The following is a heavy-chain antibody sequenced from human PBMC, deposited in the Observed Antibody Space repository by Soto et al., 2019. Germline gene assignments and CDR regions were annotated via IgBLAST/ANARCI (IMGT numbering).Heavy chain of an antibody. CDR2: INGDGSRT. D-gene: IGHD6-19*01. CDR3: AVSVAGPPDIAY. Sequence: EVQLVESGGGLVQPGESLRLSCVVSGLTISSDWMHWVRQAPGKGLVWVSRINGDGSRTNYADSVKGRFTISRDNAKNKLYLEVNTLRSEDTAVYYCAVSVAGPPDIAYWGQGTLVTVSS. J-gene: IGHJ4*02. CDR1: GLTISSDW. V-gene: IGHV3-74*01.